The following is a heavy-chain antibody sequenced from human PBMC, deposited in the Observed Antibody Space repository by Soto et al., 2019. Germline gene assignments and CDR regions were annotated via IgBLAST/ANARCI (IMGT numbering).Heavy chain of an antibody. D-gene: IGHD3-16*01. Sequence: QVQLVQSGAEVKKPGASVKVSCKASGYTFIRYDINWVRQAPGPRLEWMGWMNPNSANTGYAQKFQGRGTMTGNTSISTAYMELSSRRSEDTAVCYCAREGVRGMDVWGQGTTVTVSS. CDR2: MNPNSANT. J-gene: IGHJ6*02. V-gene: IGHV1-8*01. CDR1: GYTFIRYD. CDR3: AREGVRGMDV.